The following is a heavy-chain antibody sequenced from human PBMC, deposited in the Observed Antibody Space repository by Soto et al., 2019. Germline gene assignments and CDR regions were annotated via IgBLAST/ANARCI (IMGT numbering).Heavy chain of an antibody. D-gene: IGHD1-20*01. V-gene: IGHV3-30-3*01. CDR1: GFTYSTYT. CDR3: ARAGVSSTVYTWNHGTSFDY. Sequence: QVQLVESGGGVVQPGRSLRLSCAASGFTYSTYTMHWVRQAPGKGLEWVAVISYDGNNKFYADSVKGRFTISRDRTKHTVHLXMKSLRPDETAMYYCARAGVSSTVYTWNHGTSFDYWGPGALVTVSS. CDR2: ISYDGNNK. J-gene: IGHJ4*02.